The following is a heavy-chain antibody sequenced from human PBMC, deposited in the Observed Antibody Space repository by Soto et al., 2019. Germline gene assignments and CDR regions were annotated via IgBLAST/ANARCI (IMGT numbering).Heavy chain of an antibody. CDR2: IKQDGSEK. CDR1: GXTFSSYC. D-gene: IGHD3-22*01. J-gene: IGHJ4*02. CDR3: AGDTLYYDSSGSFDY. V-gene: IGHV3-7*01. Sequence: GSLRLSCAASGXTFSSYCMSWVRQAPGKGLEWVANIKQDGSEKYYVDSVKGRFTISRDNAKNSLYLQMNSMRADDTAVSYCAGDTLYYDSSGSFDYWGQGTLVTVSS.